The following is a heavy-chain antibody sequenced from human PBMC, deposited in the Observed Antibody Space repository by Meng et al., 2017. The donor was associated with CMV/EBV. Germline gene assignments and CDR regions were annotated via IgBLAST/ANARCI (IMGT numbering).Heavy chain of an antibody. V-gene: IGHV1-69*05. CDR3: ARGIVVVPAALSYYYYYGMDV. D-gene: IGHD2-2*01. J-gene: IGHJ6*02. CDR2: IIPIFGTA. Sequence: SVKVSCKASGGTFSSYAISWVRQAPGQGLEWMGGIIPIFGTANYAQKFQGRVTITTDESTSTAYMELSSLRAEDTAVYYCARGIVVVPAALSYYYYYGMDVWGQGTTVTVSS. CDR1: GGTFSSYA.